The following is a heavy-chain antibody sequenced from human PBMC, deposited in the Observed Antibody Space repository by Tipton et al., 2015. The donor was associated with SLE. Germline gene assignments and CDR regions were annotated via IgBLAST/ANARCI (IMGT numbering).Heavy chain of an antibody. CDR1: GGPIRSNHW. CDR2: IYNSGNT. Sequence: TLSLTCAVSGGPIRSNHWWSWVRQPPGKGLEWIGYIYNSGNTNYNPSLKSRVTMSVDTSKNQFSLRLSSVTAADTAVYHCARVYCSSTSCYALDYWGQGTLVTVSS. CDR3: ARVYCSSTSCYALDY. D-gene: IGHD2-2*01. J-gene: IGHJ4*02. V-gene: IGHV4-4*02.